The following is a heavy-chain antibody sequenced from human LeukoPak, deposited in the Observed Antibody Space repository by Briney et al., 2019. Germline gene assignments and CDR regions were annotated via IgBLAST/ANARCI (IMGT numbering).Heavy chain of an antibody. CDR3: ASSSGDVDY. CDR1: GFTFSSYG. CDR2: IWYDGSNK. V-gene: IGHV3-33*01. Sequence: PGGSLRLSCAASGFTFSSYGMHWVREAPGKGLEWVAVIWYDGSNKYYADSVKGRFTISRDNSKNTLYLQMNSLRAEDTAVYYCASSSGDVDYWGQGTLVTVSS. D-gene: IGHD2-15*01. J-gene: IGHJ4*02.